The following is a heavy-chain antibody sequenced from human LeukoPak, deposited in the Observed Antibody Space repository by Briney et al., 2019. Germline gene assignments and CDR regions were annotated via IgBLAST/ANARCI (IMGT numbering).Heavy chain of an antibody. D-gene: IGHD5-18*01. J-gene: IGHJ3*02. V-gene: IGHV7-4-1*02. CDR2: INTNTGNP. CDR1: GYTFTSYA. Sequence: ASVKVSCKASGYTFTSYAMNWVRQAPGQGLEWMGWINTNTGNPTYAQGFTGRFVFSLDTSVSTAYLQISSLKAEDTAVYYCASAPLRIQLWSHDAFDIWGQGTMVTVSS. CDR3: ASAPLRIQLWSHDAFDI.